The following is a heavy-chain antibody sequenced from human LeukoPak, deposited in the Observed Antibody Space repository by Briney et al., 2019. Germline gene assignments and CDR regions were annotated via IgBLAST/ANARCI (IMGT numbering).Heavy chain of an antibody. D-gene: IGHD6-19*01. V-gene: IGHV5-51*01. Sequence: GGSLKISCRGSGYSFTSYWIGWVRQMPGKGLEWMGIIYPADSDTRYSPSFQGQVTISADKSINTAYLQWSSLKASDTAMYYCARQRAVAGDYWGQGTLVTVSS. J-gene: IGHJ4*02. CDR3: ARQRAVAGDY. CDR1: GYSFTSYW. CDR2: IYPADSDT.